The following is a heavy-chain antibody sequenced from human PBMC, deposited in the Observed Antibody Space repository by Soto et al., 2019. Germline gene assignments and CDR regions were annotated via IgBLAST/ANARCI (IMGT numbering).Heavy chain of an antibody. V-gene: IGHV5-51*01. Sequence: GESLKISCKGSGYSFTSYWIGWVRQMPGKGLEWMGIIYPGDSDTRYSPSFQGQVTISADKSISTAYLQWSSLKASDTAMYYCARSARGSAYYYYYMDVWGKGTTVTVSS. CDR1: GYSFTSYW. J-gene: IGHJ6*03. CDR2: IYPGDSDT. D-gene: IGHD3-16*01. CDR3: ARSARGSAYYYYYMDV.